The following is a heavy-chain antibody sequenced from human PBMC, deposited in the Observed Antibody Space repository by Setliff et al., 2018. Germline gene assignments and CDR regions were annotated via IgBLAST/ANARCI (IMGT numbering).Heavy chain of an antibody. CDR1: GFTFSSYS. CDR3: ARTCSGSGCYAGLES. J-gene: IGHJ4*02. Sequence: GGSLRLSCAASGFTFSSYSMNWVRQAPGKGLERVSRFSNNRDCLDYGDSVQGRFTISRDNSKNTLYLQMNSLRPEDTAVYYCARTCSGSGCYAGLESWGQGTPVTVSS. V-gene: IGHV3-21*01. CDR2: FSNNRDCL. D-gene: IGHD2-15*01.